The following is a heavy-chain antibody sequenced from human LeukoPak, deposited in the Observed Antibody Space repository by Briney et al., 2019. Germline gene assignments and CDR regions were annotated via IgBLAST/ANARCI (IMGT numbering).Heavy chain of an antibody. CDR3: ARVLVGATAYYMDV. D-gene: IGHD1-26*01. V-gene: IGHV4-30-2*01. J-gene: IGHJ6*03. Sequence: KTSETLSLTCTVSGGSISSGGYYWSWIRQPPGKDLEWIGYIYHSGSTYYNPSLKSRVTISVDRSKNQFSLKLSSVTAADTAVYYCARVLVGATAYYMDVWGKGTTVTVSS. CDR2: IYHSGST. CDR1: GGSISSGGYY.